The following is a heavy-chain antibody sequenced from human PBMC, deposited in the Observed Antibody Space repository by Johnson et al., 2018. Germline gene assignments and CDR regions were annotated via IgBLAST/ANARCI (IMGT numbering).Heavy chain of an antibody. D-gene: IGHD3-10*02. CDR1: GFTFSNYA. J-gene: IGHJ3*02. V-gene: IGHV3-23*04. CDR3: AKGNIFTSQYVRGAFAI. Sequence: EVQLVESGGGLVQPGESLRLSCAASGFTFSNYAMHWVRQAPGKGLEWVLVITGSGGDTYYADSVKGRFTISRDNSKNTWYLQMNSPRAEDTALYYCAKGNIFTSQYVRGAFAIWGQGTMVTVAS. CDR2: ITGSGGDT.